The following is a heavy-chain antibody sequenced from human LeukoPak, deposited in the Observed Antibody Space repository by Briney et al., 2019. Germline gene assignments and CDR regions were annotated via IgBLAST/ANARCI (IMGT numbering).Heavy chain of an antibody. V-gene: IGHV5-10-1*01. CDR2: IDPSDSYT. CDR1: GYSFTSYW. Sequence: GESLMISCKGSGYSFTSYWISWVRQMPGKGLEWMGRIDPSDSYTNYSPSFQGHVTISADKSISTAYLQWSSLKASDTAMYYCASRGIAVAGPDYWGQGTLVTVSS. CDR3: ASRGIAVAGPDY. D-gene: IGHD6-19*01. J-gene: IGHJ4*02.